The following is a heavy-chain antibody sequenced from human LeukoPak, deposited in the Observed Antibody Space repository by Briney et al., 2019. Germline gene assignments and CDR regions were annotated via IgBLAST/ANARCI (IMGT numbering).Heavy chain of an antibody. CDR2: IKEDGSEK. CDR3: ARFPTGFDY. D-gene: IGHD4-17*01. Sequence: QPGGSLRLSCAASGFTFSEYWMTWVRQAPGKGLEWVASIKEDGSEKYYVDSVKGRCTISRDNAKNSLYLQMNSLRVEDTAMYYCARFPTGFDYWGQGTLVTVSS. J-gene: IGHJ4*02. CDR1: GFTFSEYW. V-gene: IGHV3-7*05.